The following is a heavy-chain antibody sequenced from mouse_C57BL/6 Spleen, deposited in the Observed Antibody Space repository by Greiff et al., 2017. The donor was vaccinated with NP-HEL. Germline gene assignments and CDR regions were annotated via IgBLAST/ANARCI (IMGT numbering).Heavy chain of an antibody. D-gene: IGHD2-14*01. CDR1: GFTFTDYY. CDR2: IRNKANGYTT. V-gene: IGHV7-3*01. CDR3: ARYGTTYYFDY. Sequence: EVMLVESGGGLVQPGGSLSLSCAASGFTFTDYYMSWVRQPPGKALEWLGFIRNKANGYTTEYSASVKGRFTISRDNSQNILYLQMNDLRAEDSATYYFARYGTTYYFDYWGQGTTLTVSS. J-gene: IGHJ2*01.